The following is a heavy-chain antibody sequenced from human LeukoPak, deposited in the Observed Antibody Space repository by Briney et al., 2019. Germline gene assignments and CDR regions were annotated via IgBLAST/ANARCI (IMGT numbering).Heavy chain of an antibody. Sequence: GRSLRLSCAASAFTFSSYGMHWVRQAPGKGLEWVAVISYDGSTKYYADSVRGRFTISRDNSKNTLYLQMNSLRAEDTAVYYCAKGGIGGSGSYYNVIYNWFDPWGQGTLVTVSS. D-gene: IGHD3-10*01. CDR3: AKGGIGGSGSYYNVIYNWFDP. CDR1: AFTFSSYG. V-gene: IGHV3-30*18. CDR2: ISYDGSTK. J-gene: IGHJ5*02.